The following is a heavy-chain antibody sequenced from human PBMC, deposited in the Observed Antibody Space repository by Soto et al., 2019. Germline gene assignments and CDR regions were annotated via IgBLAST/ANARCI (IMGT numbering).Heavy chain of an antibody. CDR1: GYTFTSYD. Sequence: GASVKVSCKASGYTFTSYDISWVRQATGQGLEWMGWMNPNSGNTGYAQKFQGRVTMTRNTSISTAYMELSSLRSEDTAVYYCARGREMATIVYYYYYGMDVWGQGTTVTVSS. V-gene: IGHV1-8*01. CDR3: ARGREMATIVYYYYYGMDV. CDR2: MNPNSGNT. D-gene: IGHD5-12*01. J-gene: IGHJ6*02.